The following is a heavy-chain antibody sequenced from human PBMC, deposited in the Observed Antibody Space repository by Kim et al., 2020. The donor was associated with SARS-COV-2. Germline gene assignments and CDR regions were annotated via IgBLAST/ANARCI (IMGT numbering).Heavy chain of an antibody. CDR3: ARVGRSGWTDDY. Sequence: GGSLRLSCAASGFAFSTYSINWVCQAPGKGLEWLSYISSSSSTIYYADSVRGRFTISRDNAENSVYLQMNSLGDEDTAVYYCARVGRSGWTDDYWGQGTLVTVSS. CDR2: ISSSSSTI. D-gene: IGHD6-19*01. V-gene: IGHV3-48*02. CDR1: GFAFSTYS. J-gene: IGHJ4*02.